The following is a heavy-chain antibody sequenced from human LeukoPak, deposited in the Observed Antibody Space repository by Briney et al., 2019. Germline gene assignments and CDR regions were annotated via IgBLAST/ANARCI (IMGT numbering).Heavy chain of an antibody. CDR3: ASLAVAGGSDY. V-gene: IGHV3-64*01. Sequence: GGSLRLSCAASGFTFSSYAMHWVRQAPGKGLEYVSAISSNGGSTYYANSVKGRFTISRDNSKNTLYLQMGSLRAEDMAVYCCASLAVAGGSDYWGQGTLVTVSS. CDR1: GFTFSSYA. CDR2: ISSNGGST. D-gene: IGHD6-19*01. J-gene: IGHJ4*02.